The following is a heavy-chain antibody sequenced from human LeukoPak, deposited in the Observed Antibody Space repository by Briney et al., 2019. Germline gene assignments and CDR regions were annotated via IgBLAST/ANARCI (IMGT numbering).Heavy chain of an antibody. CDR3: ARDLFLSGIPAAGVFDY. D-gene: IGHD6-25*01. Sequence: GGSLRLSCAASGFTFSNYWMSWVRQAPGKGLEWVANIRQDGSDKYYMESVKGRFTISRDNANSSLYLQMNSLRAEDTAAYYCARDLFLSGIPAAGVFDYWGQGTLVTVSS. V-gene: IGHV3-7*01. CDR2: IRQDGSDK. CDR1: GFTFSNYW. J-gene: IGHJ4*02.